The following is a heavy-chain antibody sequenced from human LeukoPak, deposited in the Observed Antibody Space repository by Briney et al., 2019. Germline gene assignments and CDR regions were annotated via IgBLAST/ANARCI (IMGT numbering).Heavy chain of an antibody. CDR3: ARERDTAMVPWFDP. CDR2: IIPILGIA. D-gene: IGHD5-18*01. CDR1: GGTFSSYA. Sequence: SVKVSCKASGGTFSSYAISWVRQAPGQGLEWMGRIIPILGIANYAQKFQGRVTITADKSTSTAHMELSSLRSEDTAVYYCARERDTAMVPWFDPWGQGTLVTVSS. J-gene: IGHJ5*02. V-gene: IGHV1-69*04.